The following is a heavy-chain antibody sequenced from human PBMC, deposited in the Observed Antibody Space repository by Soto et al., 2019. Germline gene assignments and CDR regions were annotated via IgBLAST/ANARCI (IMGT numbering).Heavy chain of an antibody. CDR3: VRDGTKSLRDWFDP. D-gene: IGHD1-1*01. Sequence: QVQLQESGPGLVKPSETLSLTCTVSGASISGFYWSWIRKSAGKGLEWIGRIYATGTTDYNPSFKRRVMMLVDTSKKQFSLKLRSVTAADTAVYYCVRDGTKSLRDWFDPWGQGISVTVSS. CDR1: GASISGFY. CDR2: IYATGTT. J-gene: IGHJ5*02. V-gene: IGHV4-4*07.